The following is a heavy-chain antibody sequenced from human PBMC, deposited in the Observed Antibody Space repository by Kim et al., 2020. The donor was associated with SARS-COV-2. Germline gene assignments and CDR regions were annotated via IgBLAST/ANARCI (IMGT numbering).Heavy chain of an antibody. D-gene: IGHD4-17*01. CDR3: ARNYGVGSPYYYAMDL. CDR2: SRNKAKSYTT. CDR1: GFTFSDHY. J-gene: IGHJ6*02. V-gene: IGHV3-72*01. Sequence: GGSLRLSCAASGFTFSDHYMDWVRQAPGKGLEWVGRSRNKAKSYTTVYAASVKGRFTISRDDSRNSLYLQMNSLKTEDTAVYYCARNYGVGSPYYYAMDLWGQGTTVTVSS.